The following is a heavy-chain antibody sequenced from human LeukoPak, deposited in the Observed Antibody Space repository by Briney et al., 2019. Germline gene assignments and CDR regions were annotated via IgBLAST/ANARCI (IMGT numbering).Heavy chain of an antibody. Sequence: PGGSLRLSCAASGFTVSSNYMSWVRQAPGKGLEYVSAISSNGGSTYYADSVKGRFTISRDNSKNTLYLQMSSLRAEDTAVYYCVKDRCSSTSCLGYFQHWGQGTLVTVSS. J-gene: IGHJ1*01. D-gene: IGHD2-2*01. CDR3: VKDRCSSTSCLGYFQH. CDR1: GFTVSSNY. V-gene: IGHV3-64D*06. CDR2: ISSNGGST.